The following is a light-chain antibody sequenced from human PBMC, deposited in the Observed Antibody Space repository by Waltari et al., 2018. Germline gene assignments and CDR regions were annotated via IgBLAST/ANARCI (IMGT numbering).Light chain of an antibody. CDR2: FDS. CDR3: QVWDTSADHLVV. J-gene: IGLJ2*01. Sequence: SYVLTQPPSVSVAPGKTASITCGGNNIGAKSLNWYQQKPGQAPILLIYFDSDRPSGIPDRFSGSNSGHTATLTISRVEAGDEAAYYCQVWDTSADHLVVFGGGTNLTVV. CDR1: NIGAKS. V-gene: IGLV3-21*04.